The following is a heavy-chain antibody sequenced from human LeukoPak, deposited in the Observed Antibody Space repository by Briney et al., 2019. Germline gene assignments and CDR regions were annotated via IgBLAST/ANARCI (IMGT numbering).Heavy chain of an antibody. J-gene: IGHJ4*02. CDR1: GFTFSSYS. V-gene: IGHV3-21*01. CDR3: ARAQAADKTRPTLLWFGEPSDY. D-gene: IGHD3-10*01. CDR2: ISSSSSYI. Sequence: GGSLRLSCAASGFTFSSYSMNWVRQAPGKGLEWVSSISSSSSYIYYADSVKGRFTISRDNAKNSLYLQMNSLRAEDTAVYYCARAQAADKTRPTLLWFGEPSDYWGQGTLVTVSS.